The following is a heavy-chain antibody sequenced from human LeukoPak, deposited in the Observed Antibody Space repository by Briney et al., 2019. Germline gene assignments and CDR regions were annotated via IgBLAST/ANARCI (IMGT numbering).Heavy chain of an antibody. J-gene: IGHJ5*02. D-gene: IGHD3-16*02. V-gene: IGHV1-46*01. CDR2: INPSGSST. Sequence: GASVKVSCKAFGYTFTSNYMHWVRQAPGQGLEWMGLINPSGSSTLYAQKFQGRVTMTRDMSTTTDYMELSSLRSEDTAVYYCARDNSVGDIAWWFDPWGQGTLVTVSS. CDR1: GYTFTSNY. CDR3: ARDNSVGDIAWWFDP.